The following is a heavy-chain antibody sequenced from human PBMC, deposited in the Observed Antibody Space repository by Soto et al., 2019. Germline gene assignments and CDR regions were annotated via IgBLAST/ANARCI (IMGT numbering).Heavy chain of an antibody. V-gene: IGHV1-3*01. D-gene: IGHD3-10*01. CDR2: INAGNGNT. J-gene: IGHJ6*03. Sequence: ASVKVSCKASGYTLTSYAMHWVRQAPGQRLEWMGWINAGNGNTKYSQKFQGRVTITRDTSASTAYMELSSLRSEDTAVYYCARGLYGSWSYYGYYYYYLDVWGKGTTVTVSS. CDR3: ARGLYGSWSYYGYYYYYLDV. CDR1: GYTLTSYA.